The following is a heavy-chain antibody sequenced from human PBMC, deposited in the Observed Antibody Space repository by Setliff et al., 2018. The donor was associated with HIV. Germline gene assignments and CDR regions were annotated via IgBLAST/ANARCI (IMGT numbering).Heavy chain of an antibody. V-gene: IGHV3-30*03. J-gene: IGHJ6*02. Sequence: GGSLRLSCAASGFTFSSYGMHWVRQAPGKGLEWVAGMSYDGSNKYCADSVKGRFTISRDNSKNMVYLQMNSLRAEDTAVYYCARILGASYYYAMDVWGQGTTVTVSS. CDR1: GFTFSSYG. CDR2: MSYDGSNK. D-gene: IGHD1-26*01. CDR3: ARILGASYYYAMDV.